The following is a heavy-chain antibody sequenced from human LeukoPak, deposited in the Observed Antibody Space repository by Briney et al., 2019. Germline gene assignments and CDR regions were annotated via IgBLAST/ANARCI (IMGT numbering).Heavy chain of an antibody. J-gene: IGHJ4*02. D-gene: IGHD1-26*01. CDR1: GITLNIFA. CDR2: ITRSGTNT. V-gene: IGHV3-23*01. CDR3: ATDPATVGVTTRDY. Sequence: GGSLRLSCAASGITLNIFAMNWVRQAPGKGLEWVSAITRSGTNTFYRDSVKGRYTVSRDNSKNTIFLQMNTLRADDTAVYFCATDPATVGVTTRDYWGQGTPVTVSS.